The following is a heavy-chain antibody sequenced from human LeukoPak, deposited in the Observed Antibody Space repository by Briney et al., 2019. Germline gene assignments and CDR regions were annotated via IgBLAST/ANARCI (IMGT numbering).Heavy chain of an antibody. CDR1: GGSISGYY. Sequence: SETLSLACTVSGGSISGYYWNWVRQPPGKGLDWIGYTYYSGSTNYNPSLKSRVTISVDTSKNQFSLKLSSVTAADTAVYYCARDRGSGYYPWGQGTLVTVSS. V-gene: IGHV4-59*01. J-gene: IGHJ5*02. CDR2: TYYSGST. CDR3: ARDRGSGYYP. D-gene: IGHD3-22*01.